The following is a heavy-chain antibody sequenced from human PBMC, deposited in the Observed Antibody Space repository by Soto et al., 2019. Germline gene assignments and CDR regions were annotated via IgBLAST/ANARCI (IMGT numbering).Heavy chain of an antibody. CDR2: IYYSGST. V-gene: IGHV4-39*01. CDR3: ASFTVTTTPHFDY. CDR1: GGSISSSSYY. Sequence: LSLTCTVSGGSISSSSYYWGWIRQPPGKGLEWIGSIYYSGSTYYNPSLKSRVTISVDTSKNQFSLKLSSVTAADTAVYYCASFTVTTTPHFDYWGQGTLVTVSS. D-gene: IGHD4-17*01. J-gene: IGHJ4*02.